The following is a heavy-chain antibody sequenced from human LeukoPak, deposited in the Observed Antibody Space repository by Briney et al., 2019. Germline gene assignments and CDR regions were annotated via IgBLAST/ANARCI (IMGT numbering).Heavy chain of an antibody. D-gene: IGHD4-17*01. CDR3: ARGGNDYGDYGPYYFDY. Sequence: SVKVSCKASGGTFSSYAISWVRQAPGQGLEWMGGIIPIFGTANYAQKFQGRVTITTDESTSTAYMELSSLRSEDTAVYYCARGGNDYGDYGPYYFDYWGQGTLVTVSS. V-gene: IGHV1-69*05. CDR1: GGTFSSYA. CDR2: IIPIFGTA. J-gene: IGHJ4*02.